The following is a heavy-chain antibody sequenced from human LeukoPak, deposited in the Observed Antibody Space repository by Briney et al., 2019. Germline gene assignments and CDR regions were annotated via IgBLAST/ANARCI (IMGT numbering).Heavy chain of an antibody. Sequence: PGGSLRLSCAASGFTVSSYWMSWARQAPGKGLEWVATIKEDGSDKYYVDSVKGRFSISRDNAENSLYLQMNSLRAEDTAVYYCTRDVHDYWGQGTLVTVSS. J-gene: IGHJ4*02. D-gene: IGHD3-10*02. CDR1: GFTVSSYW. CDR2: IKEDGSDK. CDR3: TRDVHDY. V-gene: IGHV3-7*01.